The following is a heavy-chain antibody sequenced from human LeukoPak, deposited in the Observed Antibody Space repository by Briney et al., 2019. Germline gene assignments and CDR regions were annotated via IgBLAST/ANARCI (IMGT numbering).Heavy chain of an antibody. CDR3: ARVLDRLAYYYDMDV. V-gene: IGHV3-30-3*01. J-gene: IGHJ6*02. Sequence: GRSLRLSCAASGFTFSSYAMHWVRQAPGKGLEWVAVISYDGSNKYYADSVKGRFTISRDNSKNTLYLQMNSLRAEDTAVYYCARVLDRLAYYYDMDVWGQGTTVTVSS. CDR2: ISYDGSNK. D-gene: IGHD3/OR15-3a*01. CDR1: GFTFSSYA.